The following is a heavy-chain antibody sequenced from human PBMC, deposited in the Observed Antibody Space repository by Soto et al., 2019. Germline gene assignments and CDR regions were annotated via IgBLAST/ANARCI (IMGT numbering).Heavy chain of an antibody. Sequence: PGESLKISCKGSGYSFTSYWISWVRQMPGKGLEWMGRIDPSDSYTNYSPSFQGHVTISADKSISTAYLQWSSLKASDTAMYYCARWSSSYGYYYGMDVWGQGTTVTVSS. V-gene: IGHV5-10-1*01. CDR1: GYSFTSYW. CDR2: IDPSDSYT. J-gene: IGHJ6*02. CDR3: ARWSSSYGYYYGMDV. D-gene: IGHD5-18*01.